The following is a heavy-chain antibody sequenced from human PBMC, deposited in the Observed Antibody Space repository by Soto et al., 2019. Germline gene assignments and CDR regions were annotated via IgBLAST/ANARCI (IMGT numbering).Heavy chain of an antibody. CDR2: VYHTGRT. J-gene: IGHJ4*02. V-gene: IGHV4-61*01. D-gene: IGHD3-3*01. CDR3: ARDFAYFDS. Sequence: SETLSLTCTVSGGSFKSGSYSWSWIRQPPGKGLEWIGYVYHTGRTSYNPSLKSRASISMDTSKNQFSLNLDSVTAADTAVYFCARDFAYFDSWGQGTLVTVSS. CDR1: GGSFKSGSYS.